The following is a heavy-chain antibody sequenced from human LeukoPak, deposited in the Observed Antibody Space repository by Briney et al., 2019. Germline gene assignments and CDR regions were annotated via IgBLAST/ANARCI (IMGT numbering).Heavy chain of an antibody. J-gene: IGHJ2*01. CDR3: ARPLRPAKPQRTNWYFDL. D-gene: IGHD1/OR15-1a*01. CDR1: GGSFSGYY. Sequence: SETLSLTCAVYGGSFSGYYWSWIRQPPGKGLEWIGEINHSGSTNYNPSLKSRVTISVDTSKNQFSLKLSSVTAADTAVYYCARPLRPAKPQRTNWYFDLWGRGTLVTVSS. V-gene: IGHV4-34*01. CDR2: INHSGST.